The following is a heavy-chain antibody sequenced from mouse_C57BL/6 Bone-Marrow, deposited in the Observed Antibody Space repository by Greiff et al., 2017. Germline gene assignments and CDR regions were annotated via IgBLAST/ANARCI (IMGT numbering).Heavy chain of an antibody. CDR3: ARPLYYGSSYRGFAY. CDR2: ISDGGSYT. J-gene: IGHJ3*01. D-gene: IGHD1-1*01. Sequence: EVQLVESGGGLVKPGGSLKLSCAASGFTFSSYAMSWVRQTPEKRLEWVATISDGGSYTYYPDNVKGRFTISRDNAKNNLYLQMSHLKSEDTAMYYCARPLYYGSSYRGFAYWGQGTLVTVSA. V-gene: IGHV5-4*01. CDR1: GFTFSSYA.